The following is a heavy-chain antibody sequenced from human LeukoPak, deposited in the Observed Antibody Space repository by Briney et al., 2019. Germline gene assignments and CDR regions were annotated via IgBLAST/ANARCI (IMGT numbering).Heavy chain of an antibody. CDR3: AKDQQLVPTLFDY. CDR2: ISGGGGST. J-gene: IGHJ4*02. V-gene: IGHV3-23*01. Sequence: GGSLRLSCAASGFTFSSYAMSWVRQAPGKGLEWVSAISGGGGSTYYADSVKGRFTISRDNSKNTLYLQMNSLRAEDTAVYYCAKDQQLVPTLFDYWGQGTLVTVSS. CDR1: GFTFSSYA. D-gene: IGHD6-13*01.